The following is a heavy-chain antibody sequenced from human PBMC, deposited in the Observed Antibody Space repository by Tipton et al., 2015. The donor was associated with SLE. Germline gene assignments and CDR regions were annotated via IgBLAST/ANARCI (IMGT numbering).Heavy chain of an antibody. CDR3: AGWIPLTGITV. J-gene: IGHJ6*02. D-gene: IGHD5-18*01. CDR1: GASITSSDW. V-gene: IGHV4-4*02. Sequence: SLRLSCAVSGASITSSDWWSLVRQPPGKGLEYIGEIHHRGSTNYKSSLRGRVTISVHKSKNQFSLKLTSVTAADTAVYYCAGWIPLTGITVWGQGATVTVSS. CDR2: IHHRGST.